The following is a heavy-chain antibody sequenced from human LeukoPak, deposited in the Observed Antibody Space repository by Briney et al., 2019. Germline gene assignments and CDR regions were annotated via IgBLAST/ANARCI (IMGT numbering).Heavy chain of an antibody. D-gene: IGHD2-15*01. J-gene: IGHJ6*03. V-gene: IGHV4-34*01. CDR3: AREGGGKYYYYYYMDV. CDR1: GGSFSGYY. CDR2: INHSGST. Sequence: SETLSLTCAVYGGSFSGYYWSWIRQPPGKGLEWIGEINHSGSTNYNPSLKSRVTISVDTSKNQFSLKLSSVTAADTAVYYCAREGGGKYYYYYYMDVWGKGTTVTVSS.